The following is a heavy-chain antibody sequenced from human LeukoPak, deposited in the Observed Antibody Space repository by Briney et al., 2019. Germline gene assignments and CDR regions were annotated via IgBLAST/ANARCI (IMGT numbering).Heavy chain of an antibody. J-gene: IGHJ4*02. CDR2: INPASAGA. V-gene: IGHV1-2*02. CDR1: GYTFTNYY. CDR3: ARQLGNYYRAFDF. Sequence: ASVKVSSKPSGYTFTNYYIHWVRQAPRQGPEWVGWINPASAGAAFAPKFQGRVSMTWDSSITTAFMDLTSLRSDDTAIYYCARQLGNYYRAFDFWGQGTLVTVSS. D-gene: IGHD6-6*01.